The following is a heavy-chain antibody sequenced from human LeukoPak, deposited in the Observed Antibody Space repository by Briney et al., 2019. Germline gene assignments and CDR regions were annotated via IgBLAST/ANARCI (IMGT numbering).Heavy chain of an antibody. J-gene: IGHJ4*02. D-gene: IGHD3-9*01. CDR2: IIPIFGTA. V-gene: IGHV1-69*06. CDR1: GGTFSSYA. CDR3: ASNLLTGYLKGNYFDY. Sequence: SVKDSCKDSGGTFSSYAISGVRQAPGRGLEWMGGIIPIFGTANFAQKFQGRVTLTADKSPSTAYMALSSLRSDDTAVYYCASNLLTGYLKGNYFDYWGQGTLVTVSS.